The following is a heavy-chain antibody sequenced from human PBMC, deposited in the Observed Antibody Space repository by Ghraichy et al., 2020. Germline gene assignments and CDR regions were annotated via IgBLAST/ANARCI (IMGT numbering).Heavy chain of an antibody. CDR1: GYSISSGYY. J-gene: IGHJ3*02. CDR3: ARMGYSSSPYAFDI. Sequence: SQTLSLTCTVSGYSISSGYYWGWIRQPPGKGLEWIGSIYHSGSTYYNPSLKSRVTISVDTSKNQFSLKLSSVTAADTAVYYCARMGYSSSPYAFDIWGQGTMVTVSS. CDR2: IYHSGST. D-gene: IGHD6-13*01. V-gene: IGHV4-38-2*02.